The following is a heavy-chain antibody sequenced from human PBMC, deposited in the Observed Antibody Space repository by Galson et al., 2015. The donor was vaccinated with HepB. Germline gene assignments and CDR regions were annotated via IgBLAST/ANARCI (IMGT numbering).Heavy chain of an antibody. CDR2: ISYDGSNK. CDR3: AREWELLRLDY. Sequence: SLRLSCAASGFTFSSYAMHWVRQAPGKGLEWVAVISYDGSNKYYADSVKGRFTISRDNSKNTLYLQMNSLRAEDTAVYYCAREWELLRLDYWGQGTLVTVSS. D-gene: IGHD1-26*01. V-gene: IGHV3-30-3*01. J-gene: IGHJ4*02. CDR1: GFTFSSYA.